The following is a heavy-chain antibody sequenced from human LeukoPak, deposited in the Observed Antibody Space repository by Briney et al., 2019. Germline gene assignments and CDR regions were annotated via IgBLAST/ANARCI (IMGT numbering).Heavy chain of an antibody. Sequence: GGSLRLSCAASGFTFSNAWMSWVRQAPGKGLEWVAVISYDGSNKYYADSVKGRFTISRDNSKNTVYLQMNSLRAEDTAVYYCAKEEGTAGDAFDIWGQGTMVTVSS. CDR2: ISYDGSNK. CDR3: AKEEGTAGDAFDI. V-gene: IGHV3-30*18. CDR1: GFTFSNAW. J-gene: IGHJ3*02.